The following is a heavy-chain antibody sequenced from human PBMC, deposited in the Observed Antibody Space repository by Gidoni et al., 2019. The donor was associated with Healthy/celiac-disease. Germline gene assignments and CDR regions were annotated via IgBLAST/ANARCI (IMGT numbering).Heavy chain of an antibody. Sequence: QVQLPESCPGLVKPSATLSLPCTVAGGSISSYYWCWIRQPRGKGMEWIGYIYYSGTSNENPLLKSRLTTSVDTSKNQYSLKLSSGTAADTAVYYCARHGIAVAAYNWFDPWGQGTLVTVSS. CDR3: ARHGIAVAAYNWFDP. D-gene: IGHD6-19*01. CDR2: IYYSGTS. J-gene: IGHJ5*02. V-gene: IGHV4-59*08. CDR1: GGSISSYY.